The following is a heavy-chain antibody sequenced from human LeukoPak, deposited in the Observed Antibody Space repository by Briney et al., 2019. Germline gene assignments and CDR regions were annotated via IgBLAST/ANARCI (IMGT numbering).Heavy chain of an antibody. Sequence: GSLRLSCAASGFTFSTYSLNWVRQPPGKGLEWIGEINHSGSTNYNPSLKSRVTISVDTSKNQFSLKLSSVTAADTAVYYCARVGLLWFGTTPDKSLRLWGRGTLVTVSS. D-gene: IGHD3-10*01. J-gene: IGHJ2*01. CDR3: ARVGLLWFGTTPDKSLRL. CDR1: GFTFSTYS. V-gene: IGHV4-34*01. CDR2: INHSGST.